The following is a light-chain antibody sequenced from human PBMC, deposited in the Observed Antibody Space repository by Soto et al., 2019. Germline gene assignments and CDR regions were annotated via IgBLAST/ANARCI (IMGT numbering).Light chain of an antibody. CDR2: AAS. J-gene: IGKJ1*01. V-gene: IGKV1-9*01. CDR3: QQSNGYPRT. Sequence: DIPLTQSPSFLSASVGDRVTITCRASQGISTYLAWYQQKPGKAPKLLIYAASTLQSGVPSRFSGSGSGTEFTLTVSNLQPEDFATYYCQQSNGYPRTFGQGTKVEIK. CDR1: QGISTY.